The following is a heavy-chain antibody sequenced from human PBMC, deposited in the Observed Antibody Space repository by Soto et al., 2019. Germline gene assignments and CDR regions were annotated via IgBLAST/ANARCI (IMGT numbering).Heavy chain of an antibody. CDR2: IIPILGIA. CDR3: ARSDLVDFGVVIIDDAFDI. J-gene: IGHJ3*02. Sequence: QVQLVQSGAEVKKPGSSVKVSCKASGGTFSSYTISWVRQAPGQGLEWMGGIIPILGIANYAQKFQGRVTITADKSTSTAYMELSSLRSEDTAVYYCARSDLVDFGVVIIDDAFDIWGQGTMVTVSS. D-gene: IGHD3-3*01. CDR1: GGTFSSYT. V-gene: IGHV1-69*02.